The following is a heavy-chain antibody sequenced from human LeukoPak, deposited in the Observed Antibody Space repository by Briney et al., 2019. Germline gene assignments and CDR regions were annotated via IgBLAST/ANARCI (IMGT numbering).Heavy chain of an antibody. J-gene: IGHJ4*02. Sequence: ASVKVSCKVSGYTLTKLSMHWVRQAPGKGLEWMGTFDPEDGERLYAQKFQGRLTMTEDTSIDTAYMELSSLRSEDTAVYYCATVYSYDSSAYYRLDYWGQGTLVTVSS. D-gene: IGHD3-22*01. CDR2: FDPEDGER. CDR3: ATVYSYDSSAYYRLDY. CDR1: GYTLTKLS. V-gene: IGHV1-24*01.